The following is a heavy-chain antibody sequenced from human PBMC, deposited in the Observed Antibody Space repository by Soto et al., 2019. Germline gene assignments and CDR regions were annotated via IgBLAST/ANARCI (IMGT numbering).Heavy chain of an antibody. V-gene: IGHV3-33*01. CDR3: AREEVVVVPAAVESYFDY. CDR2: IWYDGSNK. J-gene: IGHJ4*02. CDR1: GFTFSSYG. D-gene: IGHD2-2*01. Sequence: GGSLRLSCAASGFTFSSYGMHWVRQAPGKGLEWVAVIWYDGSNKYYADSVKGRFTISRDNSKNTLYLQMNSLRAEDMAVYYCAREEVVVVPAAVESYFDYWGQGTLVTVSS.